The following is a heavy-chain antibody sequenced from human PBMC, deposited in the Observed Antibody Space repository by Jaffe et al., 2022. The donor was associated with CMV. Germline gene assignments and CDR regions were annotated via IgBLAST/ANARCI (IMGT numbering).Heavy chain of an antibody. D-gene: IGHD5-18*01. Sequence: EVQLVQSGAEVKKPGESLKISCKVSGYSFASYWIGWVRQLPGKGLEWVGIIYPGDSDTIYSPSFQGQVTISADTSISTAYLQWTSLKASDTAMYYCARRGYSYSSDYWGQGTLVTVSS. CDR3: ARRGYSYSSDY. CDR2: IYPGDSDT. J-gene: IGHJ4*02. V-gene: IGHV5-51*01. CDR1: GYSFASYW.